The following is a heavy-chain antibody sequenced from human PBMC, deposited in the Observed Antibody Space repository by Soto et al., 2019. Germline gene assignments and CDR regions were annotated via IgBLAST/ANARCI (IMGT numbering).Heavy chain of an antibody. CDR1: GFTFSSYA. CDR3: AKDYDSSGYGLRFDY. J-gene: IGHJ4*02. D-gene: IGHD3-22*01. Sequence: GGSLRLSCAASGFTFSSYAMSWVRQAPGKGLEWVSAISGSGGSTYYADSVKGGFTISRDNSKNTLYLQMNSLRAEDTAVYYCAKDYDSSGYGLRFDYWGEGTLVTVSS. CDR2: ISGSGGST. V-gene: IGHV3-23*01.